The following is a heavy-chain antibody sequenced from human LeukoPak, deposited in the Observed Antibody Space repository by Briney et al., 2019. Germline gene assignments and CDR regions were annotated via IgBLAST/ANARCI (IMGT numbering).Heavy chain of an antibody. Sequence: GGSLRLSCAASGFTFSDYYMSWIRQAPGKGLEWVSVISGSGGSTYYVDSVQGRFTISRDNSKNTLYLQMKSLRDDDTAVYYCAKSRSGYALFDYWGQGTLVTVSS. CDR2: ISGSGGST. D-gene: IGHD5-12*01. V-gene: IGHV3-23*01. CDR1: GFTFSDYY. J-gene: IGHJ4*02. CDR3: AKSRSGYALFDY.